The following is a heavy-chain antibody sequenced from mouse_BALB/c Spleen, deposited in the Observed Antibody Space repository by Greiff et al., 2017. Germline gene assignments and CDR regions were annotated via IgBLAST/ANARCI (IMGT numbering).Heavy chain of an antibody. CDR2: ISDGGSYT. CDR1: GFTFSDYY. D-gene: IGHD2-3*01. V-gene: IGHV5-4*02. CDR3: ARDDGYYLFAY. J-gene: IGHJ3*01. Sequence: EVQLVESGGGLVKPGGSLKLSCAASGFTFSDYYMYWVRQTPEKRLEWVATISDGGSYTYYPDSVKGRFTISRDNAKNNLYLQMSSLKSEDTAMYYCARDDGYYLFAYWGQGTLVTVSA.